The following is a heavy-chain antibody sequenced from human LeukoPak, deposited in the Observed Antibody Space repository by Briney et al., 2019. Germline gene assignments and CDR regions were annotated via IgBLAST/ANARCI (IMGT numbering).Heavy chain of an antibody. J-gene: IGHJ4*02. CDR3: AGRITMSGLLNY. V-gene: IGHV4-39*07. CDR1: GGSISSSSYY. Sequence: SETLSLTCTVSGGSISSSSYYWGWIRQPPGKGLEWIGSIYYSGSTYYNPSLKSRVTISVDTSKNQFSLKLSSVTAADTAVYYCAGRITMSGLLNYWGQGTLVTVSS. CDR2: IYYSGST. D-gene: IGHD3-10*02.